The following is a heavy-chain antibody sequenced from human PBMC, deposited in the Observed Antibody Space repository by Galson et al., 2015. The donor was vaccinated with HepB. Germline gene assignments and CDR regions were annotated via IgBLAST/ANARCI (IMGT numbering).Heavy chain of an antibody. CDR3: ARTSSWYGVDY. CDR1: GGSISSSSYY. Sequence: ETLSLTCTVSGGSISSSSYYWGWIRQPPGKGLEWIGSIYYSGSTYYNPSLKSRVTISVDTSKNQFSLKLSSVTAADTAVYYCARTSSWYGVDYWGQGTLVTVSS. V-gene: IGHV4-39*01. CDR2: IYYSGST. J-gene: IGHJ4*02. D-gene: IGHD6-13*01.